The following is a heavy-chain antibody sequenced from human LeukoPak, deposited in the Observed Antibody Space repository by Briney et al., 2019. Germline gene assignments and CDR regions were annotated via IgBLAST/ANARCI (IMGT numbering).Heavy chain of an antibody. D-gene: IGHD2-15*01. CDR2: IYYSGST. J-gene: IGHJ5*02. Sequence: SETLSLTCTVSGGSISSYYWSWIRQPPGKRLEWIGYIYYSGSTNYNPSLKSRVTISVDTSKNQFSLKLSSVTAADTAVYYCARLGYCSGGSCSDNWFDPWGQGTLVTVSS. CDR3: ARLGYCSGGSCSDNWFDP. V-gene: IGHV4-59*01. CDR1: GGSISSYY.